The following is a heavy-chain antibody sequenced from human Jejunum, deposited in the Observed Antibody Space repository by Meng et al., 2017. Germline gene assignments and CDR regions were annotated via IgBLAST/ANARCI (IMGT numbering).Heavy chain of an antibody. J-gene: IGHJ5*02. CDR3: ARDESRLLRS. Sequence: QAHVQDACPGLVKPFQPPPPPGAISGDSVPRKSAAWNWIRQSPSRGLEWLGRTYYRSKWYSDYAVSVKSRITINTDTSKNQLSLQLNSVTPEDTAVYYCARDESRLLRSWGQGTLVTVSS. CDR2: TYYRSKWYS. CDR1: GDSVPRKSAA. V-gene: IGHV6-1*01. D-gene: IGHD3-22*01.